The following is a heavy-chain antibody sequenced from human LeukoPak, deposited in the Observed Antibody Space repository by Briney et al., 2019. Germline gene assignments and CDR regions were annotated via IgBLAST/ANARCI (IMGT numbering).Heavy chain of an antibody. CDR1: GYTFTGYY. D-gene: IGHD3-10*01. Sequence: AASVKVSCKASGYTFTGYYMHWVRQAPGQGLEWMGWINPNSGGTNYAQKFQGWVTMTRDTSISTAYMELSRLRSDDTAVYYCARNYYGSGSYLSFGYWGQGTLVTVSS. J-gene: IGHJ4*02. CDR2: INPNSGGT. CDR3: ARNYYGSGSYLSFGY. V-gene: IGHV1-2*04.